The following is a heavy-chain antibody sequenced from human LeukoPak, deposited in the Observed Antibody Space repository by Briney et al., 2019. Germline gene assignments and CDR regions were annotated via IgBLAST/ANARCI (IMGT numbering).Heavy chain of an antibody. CDR1: GGSFSGYH. CDR3: ARVVTASYYYYYMDV. D-gene: IGHD2-21*02. V-gene: IGHV4-34*01. CDR2: INHSGST. J-gene: IGHJ6*03. Sequence: SETLSLTCAVYGGSFSGYHWSWIRQPPGKGLEWIGEINHSGSTNYNPSLKSRVTISVDTSKNQFSLKLSSVTAADTAVYYCARVVTASYYYYYMDVWGKGTTVTVSS.